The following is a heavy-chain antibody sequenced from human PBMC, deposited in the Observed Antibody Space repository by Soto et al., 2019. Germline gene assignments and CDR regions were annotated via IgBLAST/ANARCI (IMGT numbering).Heavy chain of an antibody. D-gene: IGHD1-1*01. V-gene: IGHV1-2*04. CDR3: ARSGATGTTLGQY. Sequence: QVQLVQSGAEVKKPGASVKVSCKASGYTLTGYYMHRLRQAPGQGLEWMGWINPNSGGTHYAQKFRGWVTLTRDTSISTDYMALSRLRSDDTAVYYCARSGATGTTLGQYCGQGTLVTVSS. J-gene: IGHJ4*02. CDR1: GYTLTGYY. CDR2: INPNSGGT.